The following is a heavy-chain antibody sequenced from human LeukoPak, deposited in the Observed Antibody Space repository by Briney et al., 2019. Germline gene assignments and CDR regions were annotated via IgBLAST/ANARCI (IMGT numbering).Heavy chain of an antibody. D-gene: IGHD3-22*01. V-gene: IGHV3-21*01. J-gene: IGHJ4*02. Sequence: GGSLRLSCAASGFTFSSYSTNWVRQAPGKGLEWVSSISSSSSYIYYADSVKGRFTISRDNAKNSLYLQMNSLRAEDTAVYYCARAPPYYYDSSGYYGGDYWGQGTLVTVSS. CDR2: ISSSSSYI. CDR3: ARAPPYYYDSSGYYGGDY. CDR1: GFTFSSYS.